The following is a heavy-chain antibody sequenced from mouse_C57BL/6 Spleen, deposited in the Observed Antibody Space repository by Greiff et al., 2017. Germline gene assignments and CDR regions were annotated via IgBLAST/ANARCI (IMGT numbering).Heavy chain of an antibody. V-gene: IGHV1-54*01. J-gene: IGHJ3*01. Sequence: QVQLQQSGAELVRPGTSVKVSCKASGYAFTNYLIEWVKQRPGQGLEWIGVINPGSGGTNYNEKFKGKATLTADKSSSTAYMQLSSLTSEDSAVYFCARSGGNYLAWFADWGQGTLVTVSA. CDR2: INPGSGGT. D-gene: IGHD1-1*02. CDR1: GYAFTNYL. CDR3: ARSGGNYLAWFAD.